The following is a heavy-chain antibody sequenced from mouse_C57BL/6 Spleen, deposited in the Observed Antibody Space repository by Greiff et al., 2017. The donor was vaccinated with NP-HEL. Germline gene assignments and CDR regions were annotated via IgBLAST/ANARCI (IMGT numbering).Heavy chain of an antibody. CDR2: IHPNSGST. V-gene: IGHV1-64*01. CDR1: GYTFTSYW. D-gene: IGHD5-1-1*01. Sequence: QVQLQQPGAELVKPGASVKLSCKASGYTFTSYWMHWVKQRPGQGLEWIGMIHPNSGSTNYNEKFKSKATLTVDKSSSTAYMQLSSLTSEDAAVYYCARGGGYRGFAYWGQGTLVTVSA. CDR3: ARGGGYRGFAY. J-gene: IGHJ3*01.